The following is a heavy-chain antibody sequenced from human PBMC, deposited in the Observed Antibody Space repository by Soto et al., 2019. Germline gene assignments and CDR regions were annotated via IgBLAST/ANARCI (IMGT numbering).Heavy chain of an antibody. CDR1: GFSFSSSA. V-gene: IGHV3-23*01. J-gene: IGHJ4*02. D-gene: IGHD3-3*01. Sequence: AGGSLRLSCEASGFSFSSSAMNWVRQAPGKELEWISVISGSGGATYFADSVKGRFTISRDNSKNTLYLQMNSLRAEDTAVYYCAKATLRVVHPLVFDHWGQGSLVTVSS. CDR2: ISGSGGAT. CDR3: AKATLRVVHPLVFDH.